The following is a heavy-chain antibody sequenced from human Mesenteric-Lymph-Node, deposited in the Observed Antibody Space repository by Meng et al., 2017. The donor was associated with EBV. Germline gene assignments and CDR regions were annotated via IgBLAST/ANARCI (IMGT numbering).Heavy chain of an antibody. J-gene: IGHJ4*02. Sequence: VQLVEAGGGLVQPGGSLRLSCAGSGFNVSRYWMHWVRQATGKGLVWVSHINTDGSRTDYADSVKGRFTISRDNAKNTLSLQMNSLRAEDTAVYYCTSDLGGATDFWGQGTLVTVSS. CDR3: TSDLGGATDF. CDR2: INTDGSRT. V-gene: IGHV3-74*01. D-gene: IGHD1-26*01. CDR1: GFNVSRYW.